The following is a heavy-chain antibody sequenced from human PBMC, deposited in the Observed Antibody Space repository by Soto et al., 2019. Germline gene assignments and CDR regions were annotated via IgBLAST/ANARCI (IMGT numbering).Heavy chain of an antibody. CDR3: AKAHHEYSSSYSNRHIMDV. J-gene: IGHJ6*02. Sequence: ASVKLSCADSGYTLTDYYIRWVRQAPRQGLEWMGWINPNSGGTSYAQKFQGWVTMTRDTSISTAYMELSRLTSDDTAVYYCAKAHHEYSSSYSNRHIMDVWGQGTTVTVSS. V-gene: IGHV1-2*04. D-gene: IGHD1-26*01. CDR1: GYTLTDYY. CDR2: INPNSGGT.